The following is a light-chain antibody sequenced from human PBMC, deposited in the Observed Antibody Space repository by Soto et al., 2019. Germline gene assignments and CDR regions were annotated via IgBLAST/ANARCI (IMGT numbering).Light chain of an antibody. CDR1: QDIAIY. J-gene: IGKJ4*01. CDR3: QQLRMYPST. Sequence: IQLTQSPSSLSASVGDGVTITCRASQDIAIYLAWYQQKPGEAPNLLIYAASTLYGGVPSRFSGSGSGTDFALTITSLPAEDFATYSCQQLRMYPSTFGGGTKVEIK. V-gene: IGKV1-9*01. CDR2: AAS.